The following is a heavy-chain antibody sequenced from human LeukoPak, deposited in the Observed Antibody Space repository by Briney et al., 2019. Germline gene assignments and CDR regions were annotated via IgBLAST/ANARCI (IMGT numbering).Heavy chain of an antibody. CDR3: AKDRGSSSWYYFDY. CDR1: GLTFSSYG. Sequence: GGSLRLSCAASGLTFSSYGMHWVRQAPGKGLEWVAVISYDGSNKYYADSVKGRFTISRDNSKNTLYLQMNSLRAEDTAVYYCAKDRGSSSWYYFDYWGQGTLVTVSS. D-gene: IGHD6-13*01. J-gene: IGHJ4*02. CDR2: ISYDGSNK. V-gene: IGHV3-30*18.